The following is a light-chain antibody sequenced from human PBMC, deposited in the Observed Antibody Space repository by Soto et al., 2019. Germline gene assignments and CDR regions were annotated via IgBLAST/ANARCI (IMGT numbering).Light chain of an antibody. CDR1: QGISNY. V-gene: IGKV1-27*01. CDR2: AAS. CDR3: QKYNKAPRT. J-gene: IGKJ1*01. Sequence: DIQMTQSPSSLSASVGDTVTITCRASQGISNYLAWYQQKPEQVPNLLIYAASTLQSGVPSRFSGTGSGTDYTLTISSLRPEDVATYYCQKYNKAPRTFGQGTQVEI.